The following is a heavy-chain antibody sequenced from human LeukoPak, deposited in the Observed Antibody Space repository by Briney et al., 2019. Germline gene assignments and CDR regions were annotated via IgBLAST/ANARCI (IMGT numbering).Heavy chain of an antibody. CDR2: ISGSGGST. D-gene: IGHD6-19*01. CDR3: AKGKYSSGWYGWFDP. CDR1: GCTFNSYA. Sequence: PGGSLGLPCAASGCTFNSYAMSLVRQAPGKGLEGVSAISGSGGSTYYADSVKGRFTISRDNSKNTLYLQMNSLRAEDTAVYYCAKGKYSSGWYGWFDPWGQGTLVTVSS. V-gene: IGHV3-23*01. J-gene: IGHJ5*02.